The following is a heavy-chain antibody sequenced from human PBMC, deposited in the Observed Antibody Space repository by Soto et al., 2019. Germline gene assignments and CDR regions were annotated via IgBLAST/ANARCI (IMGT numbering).Heavy chain of an antibody. J-gene: IGHJ4*02. V-gene: IGHV4-30-2*05. CDR3: ARVRFEQQMSHFDY. CDR1: GGSISSGGYS. CDR2: IYHSGST. Sequence: SETLSLTCAVSGGSISSGGYSWSWIRQPPGKGLEWIGYIYHSGSTYYNPSLKSRITINPDTSKNQFSLQLNSVTPEDTAVYYCARVRFEQQMSHFDYWGQGILVTVSS. D-gene: IGHD6-13*01.